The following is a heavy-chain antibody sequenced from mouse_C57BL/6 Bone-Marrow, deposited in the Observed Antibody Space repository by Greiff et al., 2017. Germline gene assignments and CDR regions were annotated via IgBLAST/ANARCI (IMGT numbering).Heavy chain of an antibody. CDR3: ARRGSSILYYFDY. CDR1: GYTFTSYG. J-gene: IGHJ2*01. D-gene: IGHD1-1*01. CDR2: IYPTSGNT. Sequence: VQLQQSGAELARPGASVKLSCKASGYTFTSYGISWVKQRTGQGLEWIGEIYPTSGNTYYNEKFKGKATLTADKSSSTAYMELRSLTSEDSAVYFGARRGSSILYYFDYWCQGTTLTVSS. V-gene: IGHV1-81*01.